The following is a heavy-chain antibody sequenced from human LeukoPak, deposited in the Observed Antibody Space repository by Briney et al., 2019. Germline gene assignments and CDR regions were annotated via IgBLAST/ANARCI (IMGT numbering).Heavy chain of an antibody. J-gene: IGHJ6*02. CDR1: GGTFSSYA. CDR2: IISIFGTA. CDR3: ARLDEYSSSSRYYGMDV. V-gene: IGHV1-69*13. D-gene: IGHD6-6*01. Sequence: ASVKVSCKASGGTFSSYAISWVRQAPGQGLEWMGGIISIFGTANYAQKFQGRVTITADESTSTAYMELSSLRSEDTAVYYCARLDEYSSSSRYYGMDVWGQGTTVTVSS.